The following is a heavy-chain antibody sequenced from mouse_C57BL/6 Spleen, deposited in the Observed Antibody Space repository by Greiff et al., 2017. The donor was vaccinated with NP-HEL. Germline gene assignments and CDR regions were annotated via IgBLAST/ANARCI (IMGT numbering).Heavy chain of an antibody. Sequence: QVQLQQSGAELMKPGASVKLSCKATGYTFTGYWIEWVKQRPGHGLEWIGEILPGSGSPNYNEKFKGKATFTADTSSNTAYMQRSSLTTEDSAIYYCARGGYYGSNPHCYFDVWGTGTTVTVSS. V-gene: IGHV1-9*01. CDR1: GYTFTGYW. CDR2: ILPGSGSP. CDR3: ARGGYYGSNPHCYFDV. J-gene: IGHJ1*03. D-gene: IGHD1-1*01.